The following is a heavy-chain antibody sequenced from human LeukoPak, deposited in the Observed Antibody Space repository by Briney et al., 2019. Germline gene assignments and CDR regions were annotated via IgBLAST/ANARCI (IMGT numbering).Heavy chain of an antibody. V-gene: IGHV4-39*01. D-gene: IGHD4-17*01. CDR2: MYYSGST. J-gene: IGHJ4*02. Sequence: PSETLSLTCTVSGGSISTSRHYWGWIRQPPGKGLEWIGSMYYSGSTYYNPSLKSRVTISVDTYKSRFSLKLSSVTAADTAVYYCATTVTTRYYFDSWGQGTLVTVSS. CDR3: ATTVTTRYYFDS. CDR1: GGSISTSRHY.